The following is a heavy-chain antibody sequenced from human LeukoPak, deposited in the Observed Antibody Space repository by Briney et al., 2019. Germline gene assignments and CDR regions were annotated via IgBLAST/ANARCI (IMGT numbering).Heavy chain of an antibody. CDR2: IYHSGST. Sequence: SETLSLTCAVSGYSISSGYYWGWIRQPPGKGLGWIGSIYHSGSTYYNPSLKSRVTISVDTSKNQFSLKLSSVTAADTAVYYCARGYCSSTSCYDFDYWGQGTLVTVSS. D-gene: IGHD2-2*01. CDR1: GYSISSGYY. V-gene: IGHV4-38-2*01. CDR3: ARGYCSSTSCYDFDY. J-gene: IGHJ4*02.